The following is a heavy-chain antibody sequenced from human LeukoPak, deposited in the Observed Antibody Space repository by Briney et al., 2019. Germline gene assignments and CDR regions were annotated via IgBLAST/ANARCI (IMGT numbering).Heavy chain of an antibody. CDR2: IYSSGST. CDR3: ARFAYCGGHCWYYFDY. J-gene: IGHJ4*02. V-gene: IGHV4-59*01. Sequence: SETLSLTCTVSSDSISGYYWSWIRQPPGKGLEWLGYIYSSGSTNYNPSLNSRVTISVDTSKNQFSLKLSSVTAADTAVYYCARFAYCGGHCWYYFDYWGQGTLVTVSS. D-gene: IGHD2-21*02. CDR1: SDSISGYY.